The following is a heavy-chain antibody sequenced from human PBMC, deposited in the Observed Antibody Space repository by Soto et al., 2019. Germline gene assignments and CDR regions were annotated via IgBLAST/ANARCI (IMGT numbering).Heavy chain of an antibody. J-gene: IGHJ4*02. CDR3: ASGDCSGPGCFFGGNH. Sequence: EVHLAESGGGLVQPGGSLRLSCVASGFIFTDHWMHWVRQAPGKALVWVARINSGGTRDNYVDFVKGRFTISRDNAQDTLYLQVTSLGVEDTAFYYCASGDCSGPGCFFGGNHWGQGNLVTVSS. CDR2: INSGGTRD. V-gene: IGHV3-74*01. CDR1: GFIFTDHW. D-gene: IGHD2-15*01.